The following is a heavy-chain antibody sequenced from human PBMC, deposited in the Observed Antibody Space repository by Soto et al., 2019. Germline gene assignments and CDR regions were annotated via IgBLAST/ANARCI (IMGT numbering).Heavy chain of an antibody. D-gene: IGHD4-17*01. V-gene: IGHV3-30*03. CDR2: ISYDGNNK. CDR3: ARGPSYSDSYFDH. CDR1: GFTFSFYT. J-gene: IGHJ4*02. Sequence: PGGSLRLSCVASGFTFSFYTMDWVRQAPGKGLQWLAVISYDGNNKYYADSVEGRFTISRDNSKNTVYLQMNSLRLEDTAAYYCARGPSYSDSYFDHNGAREPWSPSPQ.